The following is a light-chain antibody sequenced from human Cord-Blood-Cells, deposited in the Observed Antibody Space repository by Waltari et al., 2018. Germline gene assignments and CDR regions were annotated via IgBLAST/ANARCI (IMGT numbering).Light chain of an antibody. V-gene: IGLV2-14*01. CDR1: SRDVGGYNY. CDR3: SSYTSSSTPVV. J-gene: IGLJ2*01. CDR2: DVS. Sequence: QSALTHPASVSGSPGQSITISCPGTSRDVGGYNYVSWYQQPPCKAPKLMIYDVSNRPSGGSNRFSGSKAGNTASLTSSGLQAEDEADYYCSSYTSSSTPVVFGGGTKLTVL.